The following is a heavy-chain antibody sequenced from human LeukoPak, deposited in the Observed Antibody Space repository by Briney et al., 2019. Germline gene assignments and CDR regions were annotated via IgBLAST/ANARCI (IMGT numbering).Heavy chain of an antibody. V-gene: IGHV4-30-2*01. D-gene: IGHD3-10*01. CDR3: ARAPYMVRGVNAFDP. CDR1: GGSISSGGYS. J-gene: IGHJ5*02. Sequence: SETLSLTCAVSGGSISSGGYSWSWIRQPPGKGLEWIGYIYHSGSTYYNPSLKSRVTISVDRSKNQFSLKLSSVTAADTAVYYCARAPYMVRGVNAFDPWGQGTLVTVSS. CDR2: IYHSGST.